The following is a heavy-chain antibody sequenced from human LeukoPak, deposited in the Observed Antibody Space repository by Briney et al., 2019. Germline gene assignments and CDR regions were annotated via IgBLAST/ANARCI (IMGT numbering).Heavy chain of an antibody. CDR3: AREVQLWSCLDY. J-gene: IGHJ4*02. CDR1: GFTFSDHY. CDR2: TRNKANSYTT. D-gene: IGHD5-18*01. V-gene: IGHV3-72*01. Sequence: GGSLRLSCAASGFTFSDHYMDWVRQAPGKGLEWVGRTRNKANSYTTEYAASVKGRFTISRDDSKNSLYLQMNSLKTEDTAVYYCAREVQLWSCLDYWGQGTLVTVSS.